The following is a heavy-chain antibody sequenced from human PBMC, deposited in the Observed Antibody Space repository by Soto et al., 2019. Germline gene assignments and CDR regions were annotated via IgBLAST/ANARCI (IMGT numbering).Heavy chain of an antibody. CDR2: ISGSGSAT. CDR3: AKRSGVDWGLFDY. J-gene: IGHJ4*02. Sequence: EVQLLDSGGGLVQPGGSLRLSCAVSGLTFTKYAMSWVRQAPGKGLEWVSAISGSGSATHDADSVKGRFTNTRDNSKKALSLQMNSLRVEDTARYFCAKRSGVDWGLFDYWGQGTLVTVSS. V-gene: IGHV3-23*01. CDR1: GLTFTKYA. D-gene: IGHD3-3*01.